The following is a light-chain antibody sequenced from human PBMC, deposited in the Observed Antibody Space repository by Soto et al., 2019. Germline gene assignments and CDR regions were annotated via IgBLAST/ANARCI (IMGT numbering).Light chain of an antibody. Sequence: DIKMTQSPSSLSASVGDRVTITCRASQSISSYLNWYQKKTGKAPKLLIYAASSLQSGVPSRFSGSGSGTDFTLTISSLQPEDFATYYCQQSYSTLWTFGQGTKVDIK. J-gene: IGKJ1*01. V-gene: IGKV1-39*01. CDR3: QQSYSTLWT. CDR2: AAS. CDR1: QSISSY.